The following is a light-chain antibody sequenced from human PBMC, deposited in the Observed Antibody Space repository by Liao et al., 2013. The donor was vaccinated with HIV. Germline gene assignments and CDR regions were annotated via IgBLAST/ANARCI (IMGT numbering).Light chain of an antibody. Sequence: SYELTQPPSVSVAPGETASISCGGNNIGFKGVHWYQQRPGQAPVLVIYYDSDRPSGIPERFSAFNSGNTATLTISRVEAGDEADYYCQVWDSGSDHPWVFGGGTTLTVL. J-gene: IGLJ3*02. CDR1: NIGFKG. CDR2: YDS. V-gene: IGLV3-21*01. CDR3: QVWDSGSDHPWV.